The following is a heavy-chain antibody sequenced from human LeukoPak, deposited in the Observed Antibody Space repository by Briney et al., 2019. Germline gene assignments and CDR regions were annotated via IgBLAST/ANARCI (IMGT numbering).Heavy chain of an antibody. D-gene: IGHD1-26*01. CDR1: GGTFTSYA. CDR2: IIPISGTT. J-gene: IGHJ5*02. V-gene: IGHV1-69*15. CDR3: ARKLRLGGNWFDP. Sequence: GSSVKVSCKTSGGTFTSYAITWVRQAPGQGLEWMGKIIPISGTTNYAQKFQGRVTFTADESTSTDYMELSSLRSEDTALYYCARKLRLGGNWFDPWGQGTLVTVSS.